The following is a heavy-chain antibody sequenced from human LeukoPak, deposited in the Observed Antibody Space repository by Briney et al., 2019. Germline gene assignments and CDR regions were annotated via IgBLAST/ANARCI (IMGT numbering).Heavy chain of an antibody. Sequence: PGGSLRLSCAASGLTVSSNYMSWVRQAPGKGLEWASVIYSGGSTYYADSVKGRFTISRDNSKNTLYLQMNSLRAEDTAVYYCARDGVASAGTGDDTFDVWGQGTMVTVSS. D-gene: IGHD6-13*01. J-gene: IGHJ3*01. CDR3: ARDGVASAGTGDDTFDV. V-gene: IGHV3-66*01. CDR1: GLTVSSNY. CDR2: IYSGGST.